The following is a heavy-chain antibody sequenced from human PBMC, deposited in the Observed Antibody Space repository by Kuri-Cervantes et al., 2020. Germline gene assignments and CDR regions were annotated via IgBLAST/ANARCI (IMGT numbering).Heavy chain of an antibody. CDR3: AKDFRWRVHSFDS. V-gene: IGHV3-53*05. Sequence: GGSLRLSCAASGFAVSGTYMSWVRQVRQGPGKGLEWVSFINADGSTYYADSVKGRFTISRDNSNNIVYLQMNSLRPDDTAIYSCAKDFRWRVHSFDSWGPGTVVTVSS. D-gene: IGHD6-19*01. CDR2: INADGST. J-gene: IGHJ4*02. CDR1: GFAVSGTY.